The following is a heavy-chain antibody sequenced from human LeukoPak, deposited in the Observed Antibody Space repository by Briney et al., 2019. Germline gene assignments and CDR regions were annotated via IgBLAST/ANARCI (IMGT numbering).Heavy chain of an antibody. CDR1: GASTARHY. CDR3: ATIKRGSTYGYFDF. D-gene: IGHD5-18*01. CDR2: MFDTVST. V-gene: IGHV4-59*11. J-gene: IGHJ4*02. Sequence: PLETLSLTCTVSGASTARHYWTWLRQPPGKELDWIAYMFDTVSTKSNPSLKSRLTLSVDTSKKQLSLRLSSVTAADTAVYYCATIKRGSTYGYFDFWGQGIKVTVSS.